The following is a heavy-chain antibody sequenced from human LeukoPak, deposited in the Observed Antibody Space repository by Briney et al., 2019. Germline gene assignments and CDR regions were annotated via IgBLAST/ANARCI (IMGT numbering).Heavy chain of an antibody. CDR2: IIPILGIA. V-gene: IGHV1-69*02. J-gene: IGHJ2*01. Sequence: GASVKVSCKASGGTFSSYTISWVRQAPGQGLEWMGRIIPILGIANYAQKFQGRVTITADKSTSTAYKELSSLRSEDTAVYYCARGTSGWYAGCLSLWGRGTLVTVSS. D-gene: IGHD6-19*01. CDR1: GGTFSSYT. CDR3: ARGTSGWYAGCLSL.